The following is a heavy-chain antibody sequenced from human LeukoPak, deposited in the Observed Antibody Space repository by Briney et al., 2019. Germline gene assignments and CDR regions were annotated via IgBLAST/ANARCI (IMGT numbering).Heavy chain of an antibody. CDR3: ARVIAAAGLTFDY. CDR1: GFPLSGYS. D-gene: IGHD6-13*01. J-gene: IGHJ4*02. Sequence: GGSLRLSCAASGFPLSGYSMNWVRQAPGKGLEWVSSISSTTNYIYYADSVKGRFTISRDNAKNSLYLQMNSLRAEDTAVYYCARVIAAAGLTFDYWGQGTLVTVSS. V-gene: IGHV3-21*04. CDR2: ISSTTNYI.